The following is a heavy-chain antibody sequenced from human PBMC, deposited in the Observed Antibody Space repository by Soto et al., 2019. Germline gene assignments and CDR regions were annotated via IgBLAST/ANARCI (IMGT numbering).Heavy chain of an antibody. CDR1: GFTFNSYS. D-gene: IGHD2-15*01. V-gene: IGHV3-48*02. CDR2: ISSTSGTI. J-gene: IGHJ4*02. CDR3: ARLSVRYCSGGSCSQLDY. Sequence: EVQLVESGGGLVQPGGSLRLSCAASGFTFNSYSMTWVRQAPGKGLEWLSFISSTSGTIYYADSVKGLFTISRDNAKNSLYLQMNSLRDEDTAVYYCARLSVRYCSGGSCSQLDYWGQGTLVTVSS.